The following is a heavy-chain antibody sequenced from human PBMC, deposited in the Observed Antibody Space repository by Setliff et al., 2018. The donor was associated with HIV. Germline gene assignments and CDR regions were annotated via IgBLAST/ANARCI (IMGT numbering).Heavy chain of an antibody. CDR1: GFPFSGSA. D-gene: IGHD2-21*01. V-gene: IGHV3-73*01. CDR2: IKTQPSNYAT. J-gene: IGHJ5*02. CDR3: AASADGDCATTSCTNWFDP. Sequence: PGGSLRLSCAASGFPFSGSAIHWVRRASGKGLEWVGRIKTQPSNYATAHGASMEGRFTISRDDSKSTAYLQLSSLKVEDTAMYFCAASADGDCATTSCTNWFDPWGQGTLVTVSS.